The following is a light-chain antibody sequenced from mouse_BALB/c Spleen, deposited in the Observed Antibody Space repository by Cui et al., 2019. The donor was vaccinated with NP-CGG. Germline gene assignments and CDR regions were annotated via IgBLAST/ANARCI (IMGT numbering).Light chain of an antibody. V-gene: IGLV1*01. CDR2: GTN. Sequence: QPVLTQESALTTSPGETVIFTCRSSTGAVTTSNYANWVQEKPDHLFTGLIGGTNNRAPGVPARFSGSLIGDKAALTITGAQTEDEAIYFCALWYSNHWVFGGGTKLTVL. CDR3: ALWYSNHWV. CDR1: TGAVTTSNY. J-gene: IGLJ1*01.